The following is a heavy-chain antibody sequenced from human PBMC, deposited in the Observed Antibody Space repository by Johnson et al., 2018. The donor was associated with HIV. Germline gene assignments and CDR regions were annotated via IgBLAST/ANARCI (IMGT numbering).Heavy chain of an antibody. D-gene: IGHD3-22*01. CDR2: ISSSGTTV. CDR3: ARDRGYWDACGS. CDR1: GFTFSDYY. J-gene: IGHJ3*02. V-gene: IGHV3-11*04. Sequence: QMLLVESGGGVVQSGRSLRLSCAASGFTFSDYYMSWIRQTPGKGLEWVSYISSSGTTVYYADSVKGRFSISRDNAKHSLSLHMNSRRADDTAVYYCARDRGYWDACGSWGQGTMVTVSS.